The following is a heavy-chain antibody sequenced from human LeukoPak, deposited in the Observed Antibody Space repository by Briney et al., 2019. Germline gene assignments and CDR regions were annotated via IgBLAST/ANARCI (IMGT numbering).Heavy chain of an antibody. CDR1: GYTFTSYG. CDR3: ASYPLGYYINFDY. CDR2: ISAYNGNT. D-gene: IGHD2-15*01. J-gene: IGHJ4*02. Sequence: ASVKVSCKASGYTFTSYGISWVRQAPGQGLEWMGWISAYNGNTNYAQKLQGRVTMTTDTSTSTAYMELRSLRSDDTAVYYCASYPLGYYINFDYWAREPWSPSPQ. V-gene: IGHV1-18*01.